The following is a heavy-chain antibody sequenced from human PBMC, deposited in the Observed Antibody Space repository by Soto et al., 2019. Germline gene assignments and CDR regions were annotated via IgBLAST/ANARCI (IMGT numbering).Heavy chain of an antibody. D-gene: IGHD1-26*01. Sequence: QVQLVQSGAEVKKPGSSVKVSCKASGGTFSSYAISWVRQAPGQGLEWMGGIIPIFGTANYAQKFQGRVTITADESTSTAYMELSSLSSEDTAVYYCARDLAFYSGSYSYYFDYLGQGTLVTVSS. CDR2: IIPIFGTA. V-gene: IGHV1-69*01. J-gene: IGHJ4*02. CDR1: GGTFSSYA. CDR3: ARDLAFYSGSYSYYFDY.